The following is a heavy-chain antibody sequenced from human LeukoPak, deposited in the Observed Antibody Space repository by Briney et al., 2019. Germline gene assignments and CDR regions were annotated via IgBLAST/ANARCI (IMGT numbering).Heavy chain of an antibody. CDR1: GRSFSRYY. Sequence: SDTLSLICAVYGRSFSRYYWSWIRQPPGKGLEWIGELIHSGSTSYDPSLKSRVTVSVDPSKNQFSLKLSSVTAADTAVYYCARGLDIAYDSSGVPFDLWGRGTLVTVSS. V-gene: IGHV4-34*01. CDR2: LIHSGST. J-gene: IGHJ2*01. D-gene: IGHD3-22*01. CDR3: ARGLDIAYDSSGVPFDL.